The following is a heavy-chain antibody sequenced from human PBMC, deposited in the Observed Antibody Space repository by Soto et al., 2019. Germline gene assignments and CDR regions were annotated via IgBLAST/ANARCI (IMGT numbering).Heavy chain of an antibody. CDR1: GGSLSSGGYS. CDR3: ASGMGGYGYGHFDY. Sequence: NPSETLSLTCAVSGGSLSSGGYSCRWIIHPPGKGLEWIGYIYHSGSTYYNPSLKSRVTISVDRSKNQFSLKLSSVTAADTAVYYCASGMGGYGYGHFDYWGQGTLVTVSS. J-gene: IGHJ4*02. CDR2: IYHSGST. V-gene: IGHV4-30-2*01. D-gene: IGHD5-18*01.